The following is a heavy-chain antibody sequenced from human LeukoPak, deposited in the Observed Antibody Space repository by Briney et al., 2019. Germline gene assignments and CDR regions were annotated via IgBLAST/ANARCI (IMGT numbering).Heavy chain of an antibody. Sequence: NPGGSLRLSCAASGFTFSDYYMSWIRQAPGKGLEWVSYISSSGSTIYYADSVKGRFTISRDNAKNSLYLQMNSLRAEDTAVYYCARDGPYGSGSYYNYLYYYYYYMDVWGKGTTVTISS. CDR2: ISSSGSTI. CDR1: GFTFSDYY. D-gene: IGHD3-10*01. J-gene: IGHJ6*03. CDR3: ARDGPYGSGSYYNYLYYYYYYMDV. V-gene: IGHV3-11*01.